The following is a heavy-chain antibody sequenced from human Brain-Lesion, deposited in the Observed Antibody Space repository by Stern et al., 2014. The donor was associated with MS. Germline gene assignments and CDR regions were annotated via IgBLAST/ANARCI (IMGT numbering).Heavy chain of an antibody. Sequence: MQLVESGAEVKKPGASMKVSCKVSGYTLTELSMHWVRQAPRKGLEWMGGFDPEDGETIYAQKFQGRVTMTEDTSTDTAYMELSSLRSEDTAVYYCATLSPGAGGNYYRHFDYWGQGTLVTVSS. CDR1: GYTLTELS. V-gene: IGHV1-24*01. CDR2: FDPEDGET. J-gene: IGHJ4*02. D-gene: IGHD1-26*01. CDR3: ATLSPGAGGNYYRHFDY.